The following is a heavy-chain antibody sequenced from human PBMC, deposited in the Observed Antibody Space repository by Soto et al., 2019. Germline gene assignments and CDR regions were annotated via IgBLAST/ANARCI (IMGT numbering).Heavy chain of an antibody. J-gene: IGHJ4*02. CDR1: GGSISSYY. Sequence: SETLSLTCTVAGGSISSYYGSWIRQPPGKGLEWIGYIYYSGSTNYNPSLKSRVTISVDTSKNQFSLKLSSVTAADTAVYYCARHSGDIVVVVAPAYFDFWGQGTLVTVSS. CDR3: ARHSGDIVVVVAPAYFDF. CDR2: IYYSGST. D-gene: IGHD2-15*01. V-gene: IGHV4-59*01.